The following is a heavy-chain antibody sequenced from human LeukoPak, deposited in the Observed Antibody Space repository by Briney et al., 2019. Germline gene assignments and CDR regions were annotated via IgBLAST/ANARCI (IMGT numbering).Heavy chain of an antibody. CDR3: ALSLPKSIAARPDTFDI. J-gene: IGHJ3*02. CDR1: GGSISSGGYY. D-gene: IGHD6-6*01. CDR2: IYHSGST. V-gene: IGHV4-30-2*01. Sequence: SETLSLTCTVSGGSISSGGYYWSWIRQPPGKGLEWIGYIYHSGSTYYNPSLKSRVTISVDRSKNQFSLKLSSVTAADTAVYYCALSLPKSIAARPDTFDIWGQGTMVTVSS.